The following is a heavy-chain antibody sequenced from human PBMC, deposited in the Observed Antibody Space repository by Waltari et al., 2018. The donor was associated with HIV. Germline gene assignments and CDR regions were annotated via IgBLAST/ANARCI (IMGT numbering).Heavy chain of an antibody. Sequence: DVQLVQSGAEVKKPGESLKISCKASVYSFTSYWIGWVRQMPGKGLEWMGIIYPGDSDTRYSPSFQGQVTISADKSISTAYLQWSSLKASDSAMYYCARPKYSSGWYGGWFDPWGQGTLVTVSS. V-gene: IGHV5-51*03. CDR2: IYPGDSDT. D-gene: IGHD6-19*01. CDR3: ARPKYSSGWYGGWFDP. J-gene: IGHJ5*02. CDR1: VYSFTSYW.